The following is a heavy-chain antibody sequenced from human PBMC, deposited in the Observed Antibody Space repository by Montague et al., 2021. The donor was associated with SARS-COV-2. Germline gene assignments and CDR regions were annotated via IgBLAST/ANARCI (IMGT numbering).Heavy chain of an antibody. CDR2: IYYTVKT. J-gene: IGHJ6*02. Sequence: SETLSLTCTVSGGSISSTAYYWGWIRQPPGKGLEWIGSIYYTVKTYYNPSLKSRVTISVDASKNQFSLTLSSVSAADTAVYYCARQTTLLRGRAPPGVWGQGTTVTVSS. D-gene: IGHD3-10*01. V-gene: IGHV4-39*01. CDR1: GGSISSTAYY. CDR3: ARQTTLLRGRAPPGV.